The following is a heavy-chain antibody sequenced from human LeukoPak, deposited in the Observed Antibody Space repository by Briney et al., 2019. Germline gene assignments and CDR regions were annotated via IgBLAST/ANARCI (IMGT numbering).Heavy chain of an antibody. CDR2: INHSGST. Sequence: PSETLSLTCAVYGGSFSGYFWSWIRQPPGKGLVWIGEINHSGSTNYHPSLKSRVTISVDTSKNQFSLKLTSVTAADTAVYYCARGLGIFGVSWFDPWGQGALVTVSS. D-gene: IGHD3-3*01. V-gene: IGHV4-34*01. CDR1: GGSFSGYF. CDR3: ARGLGIFGVSWFDP. J-gene: IGHJ5*02.